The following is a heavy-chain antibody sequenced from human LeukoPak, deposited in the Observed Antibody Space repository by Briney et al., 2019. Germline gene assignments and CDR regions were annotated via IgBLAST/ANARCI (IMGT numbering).Heavy chain of an antibody. J-gene: IGHJ3*02. D-gene: IGHD3-22*01. CDR2: IKSKTDGGTT. V-gene: IGHV3-15*01. CDR1: GFTFSNAW. Sequence: GGSLRLSCAASGFTFSNAWMSWVRQAPGKGLEWVGRIKSKTDGGTTDYAAPVKGRFTISRDDSKNTLYLQMNSLKTEDTAVYYCTTDSGGYYYNDAFDIWGQGTMVTVSS. CDR3: TTDSGGYYYNDAFDI.